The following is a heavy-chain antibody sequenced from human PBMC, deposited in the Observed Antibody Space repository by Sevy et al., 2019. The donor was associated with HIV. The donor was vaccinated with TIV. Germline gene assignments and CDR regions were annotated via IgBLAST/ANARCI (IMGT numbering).Heavy chain of an antibody. CDR3: ARDRGFSSTSEYGMDV. J-gene: IGHJ6*02. V-gene: IGHV1-69*13. Sequence: ASVKVSCKASGGTFSKYAITWVRQAPGQGLEWMGGIIPIFGTANYAQKFQGRVTITADESTNTAYTELSSLRSEDTAVYYCARDRGFSSTSEYGMDVWGQGTTVTVSS. CDR2: IIPIFGTA. D-gene: IGHD2-2*01. CDR1: GGTFSKYA.